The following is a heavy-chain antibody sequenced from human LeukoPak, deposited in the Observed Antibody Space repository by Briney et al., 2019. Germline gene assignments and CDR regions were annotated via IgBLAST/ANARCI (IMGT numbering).Heavy chain of an antibody. CDR1: GYTLTKLS. V-gene: IGHV1-24*01. CDR3: ATILTGYWMYYFDY. D-gene: IGHD3-9*01. Sequence: ASVKVSCKVSGYTLTKLSMHWVRQAPGKGLEWMGGFDPENGETIYAQKFQGRVTMTEDTSTDTAYMELSSLRSEDTAAYYCATILTGYWMYYFDYWGQGTLVTVSS. CDR2: FDPENGET. J-gene: IGHJ4*02.